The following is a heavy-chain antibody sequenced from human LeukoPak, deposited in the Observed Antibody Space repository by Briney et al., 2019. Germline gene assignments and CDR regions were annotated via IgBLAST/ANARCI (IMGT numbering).Heavy chain of an antibody. CDR2: ISAYNGDT. D-gene: IGHD2-15*01. J-gene: IGHJ5*02. CDR1: GYTFTSYG. V-gene: IGHV1-18*01. Sequence: ASVKVSCKASGYTFTSYGISWVRQAPGQGLEWMGWISAYNGDTNYAQKLQGRVTMTTDTSTSTAYMELRSLRSDDTAVYYCARHDIVANWFDPWGQGTLVTVSS. CDR3: ARHDIVANWFDP.